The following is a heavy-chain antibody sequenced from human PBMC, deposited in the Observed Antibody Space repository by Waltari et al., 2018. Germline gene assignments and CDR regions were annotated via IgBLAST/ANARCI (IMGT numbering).Heavy chain of an antibody. CDR3: ANPPYYDILTGYYRDY. CDR2: ISGSGGST. J-gene: IGHJ4*02. D-gene: IGHD3-9*01. CDR1: GFTFSSYA. V-gene: IGHV3-23*04. Sequence: EVQLVESGGGLVQPGGSLRLSCAASGFTFSSYAMSWVRQAPGKGLEWVSAISGSGGSTYYADSVKGRFTISRDNSKNTLYLQMNSLRAEDTAVYYCANPPYYDILTGYYRDYWGQGTLVTVSS.